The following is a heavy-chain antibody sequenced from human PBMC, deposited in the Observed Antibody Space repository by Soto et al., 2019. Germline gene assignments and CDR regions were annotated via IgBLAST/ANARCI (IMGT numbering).Heavy chain of an antibody. J-gene: IGHJ6*03. Sequence: QVQLVQSGAEVKKPGASVKVSCKASGYTFTSYYMHWVRQAPGQGLEWMGIINPSGGSTSYAQKFQGRVTMPRDTSTSTVYMELSSLRSEDTAVYYCASGYCSSTSCFPYYYYYMDVWGKGTTVTVSS. CDR3: ASGYCSSTSCFPYYYYYMDV. D-gene: IGHD2-2*03. CDR2: INPSGGST. CDR1: GYTFTSYY. V-gene: IGHV1-46*03.